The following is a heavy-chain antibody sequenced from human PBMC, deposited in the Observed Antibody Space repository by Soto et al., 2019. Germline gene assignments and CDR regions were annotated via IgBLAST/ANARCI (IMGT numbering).Heavy chain of an antibody. CDR2: ISGSGGST. CDR3: AKIRGSSWMIDY. J-gene: IGHJ4*02. Sequence: EVQLLESGGGLVQPGGSLRLSCAASGFTFSSYAMSWVREAPGKGLEWVSAISGSGGSTYYADSVKGRFTISRDNSKNTLYLQMNSLRAEDTAVYYCAKIRGSSWMIDYWGQGTLVTVSS. D-gene: IGHD6-13*01. CDR1: GFTFSSYA. V-gene: IGHV3-23*01.